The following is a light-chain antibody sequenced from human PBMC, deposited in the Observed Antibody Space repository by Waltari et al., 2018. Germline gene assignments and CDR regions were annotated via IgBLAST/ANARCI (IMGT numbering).Light chain of an antibody. CDR2: EVT. Sequence: SALTQPASVSGSPGQSITISCTGTSSDVGGSNHVSWYQQQPGKAPKLLISEVTNRPSGVSNRFSGSKSGNTASLTISGLQAEDEAEYYCSSFTTIGTLVVFGGGTKLTVL. CDR3: SSFTTIGTLVV. CDR1: SSDVGGSNH. V-gene: IGLV2-14*01. J-gene: IGLJ2*01.